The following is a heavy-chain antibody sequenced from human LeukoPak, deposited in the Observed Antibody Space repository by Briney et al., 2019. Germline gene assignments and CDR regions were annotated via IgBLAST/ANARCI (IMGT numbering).Heavy chain of an antibody. CDR2: IKQDGSEK. CDR1: GFTLSSYG. Sequence: GGSLRLSCAASGFTLSSYGMHWVRQAPGKGLEWVANIKQDGSEKYYVDSVKGRFTISRDNAKNSLYLQMNSLRAEDTAVYYCARENNDYVWGSYRYFNDYWGQGTLVTVSS. D-gene: IGHD3-16*02. CDR3: ARENNDYVWGSYRYFNDY. J-gene: IGHJ4*02. V-gene: IGHV3-7*03.